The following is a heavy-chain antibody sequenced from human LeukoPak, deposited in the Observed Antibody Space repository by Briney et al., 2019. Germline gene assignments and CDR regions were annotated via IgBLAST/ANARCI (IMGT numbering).Heavy chain of an antibody. Sequence: GGSLRLSCAASGFTFSDYYMSWIRQAPGKGLEWLSYISGSSTHTNYADSVKGRFTISRDDAKNSLYLQMNSLSAEDTAVYYCARGRYNYGLWGQGTLVTVSS. CDR3: ARGRYNYGL. CDR2: ISGSSTHT. D-gene: IGHD5-18*01. J-gene: IGHJ4*02. V-gene: IGHV3-11*06. CDR1: GFTFSDYY.